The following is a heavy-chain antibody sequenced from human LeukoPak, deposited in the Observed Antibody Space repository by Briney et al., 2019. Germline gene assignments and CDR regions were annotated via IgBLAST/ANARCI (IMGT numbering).Heavy chain of an antibody. D-gene: IGHD4-17*01. V-gene: IGHV3-30*02. J-gene: IGHJ4*02. Sequence: GGSLRLSCAAYGFTFSSYGIHWVRQAPGKGLEWVAFIGYDRNSKHYADSGKGRFTISGDNSKNTLYLQMNSLRTEDTAVYYCAKNRRASGDYAGAFDYWGQGTLVTVSS. CDR1: GFTFSSYG. CDR3: AKNRRASGDYAGAFDY. CDR2: IGYDRNSK.